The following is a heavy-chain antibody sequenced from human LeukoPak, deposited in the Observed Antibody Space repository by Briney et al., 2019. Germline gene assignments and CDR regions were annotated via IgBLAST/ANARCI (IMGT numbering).Heavy chain of an antibody. CDR3: AREITSSSSFDS. CDR2: ISSSGSTI. Sequence: GGSLRLSCAASGFTFSSYEMNWVRQAPGKGLEWVSYISSSGSTIYYADSVKGRFTISGDNAKNSLYLQMNSLRAEDTAVYYCAREITSSSSFDSWGQGTLVTVSS. V-gene: IGHV3-48*03. D-gene: IGHD6-6*01. CDR1: GFTFSSYE. J-gene: IGHJ4*02.